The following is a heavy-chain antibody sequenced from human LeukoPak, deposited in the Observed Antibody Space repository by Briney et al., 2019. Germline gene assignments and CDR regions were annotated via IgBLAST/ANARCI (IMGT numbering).Heavy chain of an antibody. CDR3: ARIRLGTLWYRLDGMDV. Sequence: ASVKVSCKASGYTFTGYYMHWVRQAPGQGFEWMGWINPNSGGTNYAQKFQGRVTMTRDTSISTAYMELSRLRSDDTAVYYCARIRLGTLWYRLDGMDVWGQGTTVTVSS. J-gene: IGHJ6*02. CDR1: GYTFTGYY. V-gene: IGHV1-2*02. CDR2: INPNSGGT. D-gene: IGHD2-15*01.